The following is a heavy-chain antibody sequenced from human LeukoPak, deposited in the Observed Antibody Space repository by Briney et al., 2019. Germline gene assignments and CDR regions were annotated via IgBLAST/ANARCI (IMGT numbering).Heavy chain of an antibody. CDR1: GFTFSSYS. J-gene: IGHJ6*03. CDR3: ARGRHGRSSGWYDYYYYYMDV. CDR2: ISSSSSYR. Sequence: GGSLRLSCTGSGFTFSSYSMNWVRQAPGKGLEWVSSISSSSSYRYYEESVKGRFSISRDNARNSLYLQMNSLRAEDTAVYYCARGRHGRSSGWYDYYYYYMDVWGKGTTVTISS. D-gene: IGHD6-19*01. V-gene: IGHV3-21*01.